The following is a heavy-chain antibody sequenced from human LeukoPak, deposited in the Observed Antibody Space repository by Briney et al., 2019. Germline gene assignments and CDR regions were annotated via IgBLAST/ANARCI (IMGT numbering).Heavy chain of an antibody. V-gene: IGHV3-7*03. Sequence: PGGSLNFSFEASGFTFTDYWLSGFGKAPGRGLEWVANIGQDGSNKFYVASVKGRFSISRDNAKNSVFLQMNNLRVEDTAIYYCATSRAAAGCDWGQGTLVTVSS. J-gene: IGHJ4*02. CDR1: GFTFTDYW. CDR2: IGQDGSNK. D-gene: IGHD6-13*01. CDR3: ATSRAAAGCD.